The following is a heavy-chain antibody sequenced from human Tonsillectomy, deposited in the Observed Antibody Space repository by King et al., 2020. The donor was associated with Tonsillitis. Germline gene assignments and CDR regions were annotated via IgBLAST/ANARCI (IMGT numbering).Heavy chain of an antibody. V-gene: IGHV4-31*11. CDR1: GGSINNGGYY. CDR2: IYYSGST. CDR3: ARDPSYYGGAFDI. Sequence: QLQESGPVLVKPSQTLSLTCAVSGGSINNGGYYWSWIRQHPGKGLEWVGHIYYSGSTYYNPSLKSRLGISLDTSKNQFSLNLKSLTAAATAVYYCARDPSYYGGAFDIWGQGTMVIVSS. J-gene: IGHJ3*02. D-gene: IGHD4-23*01.